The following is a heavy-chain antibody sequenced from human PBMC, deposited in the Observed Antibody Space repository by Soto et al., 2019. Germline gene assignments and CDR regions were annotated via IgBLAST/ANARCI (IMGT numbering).Heavy chain of an antibody. J-gene: IGHJ6*02. CDR2: IYYSGST. V-gene: IGHV4-30-4*01. CDR1: GGYIRSGDYY. CDR3: ARAHSGFEGYYGMDV. D-gene: IGHD5-12*01. Sequence: PSETQCHTCTVSGGYIRSGDYYWSWISQPPGKGLEWIGYIYYSGSTYYNPSLKSRVTISVDTSKNQFSLKLSSVTAADTAVYYCARAHSGFEGYYGMDVWGQGTTVTLSS.